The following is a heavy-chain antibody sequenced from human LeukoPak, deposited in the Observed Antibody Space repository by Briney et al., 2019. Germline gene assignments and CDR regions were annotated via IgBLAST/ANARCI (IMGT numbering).Heavy chain of an antibody. CDR3: AREDPQTTVPEGMDV. CDR2: IYYTGTT. D-gene: IGHD4-17*01. J-gene: IGHJ6*02. V-gene: IGHV4-59*01. CDR1: GGSISTYY. Sequence: SETLSLTCSVSGGSISTYYWSWIRQLPGMGLEWIGYIYYTGTTNYNPSLRSRVTISVDTSRNQFSLRLSSVTAADTAVYYCAREDPQTTVPEGMDVWGHGTTVIVSS.